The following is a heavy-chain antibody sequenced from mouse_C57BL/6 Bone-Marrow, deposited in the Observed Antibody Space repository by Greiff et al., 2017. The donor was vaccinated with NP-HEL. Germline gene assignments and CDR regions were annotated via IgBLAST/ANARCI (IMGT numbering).Heavy chain of an antibody. Sequence: QVQLQQSGAELVKPGASVKMSCKASGYTFTSYWITWVKQRPGQGLEWIGDIYPGSGSTNYNEKFKSKATLTVDTSSSTAYMQLSSLTSEDSAVYSCASYYYSSSKDWYFDVWGTGTTVTVSS. CDR1: GYTFTSYW. CDR3: ASYYYSSSKDWYFDV. V-gene: IGHV1-55*01. CDR2: IYPGSGST. D-gene: IGHD1-1*01. J-gene: IGHJ1*03.